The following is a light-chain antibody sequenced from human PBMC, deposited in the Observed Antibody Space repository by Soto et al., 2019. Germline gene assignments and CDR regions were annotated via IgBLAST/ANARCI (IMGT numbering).Light chain of an antibody. J-gene: IGKJ2*01. CDR2: ASS. CDR3: PLSDSPQYT. CDR1: QSITNY. V-gene: IGKV1-39*01. Sequence: DIQMTQSPSSLSASVGDRVNITCRASQSITNYVKWYQQKPGKATKLLIFASSSLESGVPSRFSVSGSEIEFTRTISALQPEDFSTDYAPLSDSPQYTFGQGTKLEIK.